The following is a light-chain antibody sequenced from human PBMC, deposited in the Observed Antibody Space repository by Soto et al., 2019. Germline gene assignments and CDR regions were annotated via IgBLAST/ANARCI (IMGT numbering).Light chain of an antibody. Sequence: EIVLTQSPGTLSLSPGERATLSCRASQSVDSNYLAWYQQKPGQAPRLLIYGASRRATGTPDRFSGSGSGTDFTLTISRLEPEDFAVYHCQQYISSFPFGQGTRLQIK. CDR2: GAS. CDR1: QSVDSNY. V-gene: IGKV3-20*01. CDR3: QQYISSFP. J-gene: IGKJ5*01.